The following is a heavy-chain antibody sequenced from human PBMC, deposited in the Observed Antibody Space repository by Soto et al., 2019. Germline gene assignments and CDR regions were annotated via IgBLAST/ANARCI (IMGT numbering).Heavy chain of an antibody. CDR2: ISGSGGST. CDR3: AKDEDYDILTGYYSRSRGSDY. D-gene: IGHD3-9*01. CDR1: GFTFSSYA. J-gene: IGHJ4*02. V-gene: IGHV3-23*01. Sequence: PGGSLRLSCAASGFTFSSYAMSWVRQAPGKGLEWVSAISGSGGSTYYADSVKGRFTISRDNSKNTLYLQMNSLRAEDTAVYYCAKDEDYDILTGYYSRSRGSDYWGQGTLVTVSS.